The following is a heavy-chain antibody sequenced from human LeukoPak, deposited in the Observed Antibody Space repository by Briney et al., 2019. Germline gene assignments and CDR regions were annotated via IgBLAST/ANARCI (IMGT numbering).Heavy chain of an antibody. CDR1: GFTFSSYA. V-gene: IGHV3-30*04. CDR3: ARGGQYEDAFDI. Sequence: GGSLRLSCAASGFTFSSYAMHWVRQAPGKGLEWVAVISYDGSNKYYADSEKGRFTISRDNSKNTLYLQMNSLRAEDTAVYYCARGGQYEDAFDIWGQRTMVTVSS. D-gene: IGHD2-2*01. CDR2: ISYDGSNK. J-gene: IGHJ3*02.